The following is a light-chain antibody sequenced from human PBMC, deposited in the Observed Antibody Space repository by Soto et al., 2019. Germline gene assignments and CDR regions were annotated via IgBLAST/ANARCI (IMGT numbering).Light chain of an antibody. V-gene: IGKV3-15*01. CDR3: QQYYTWPIT. CDR1: QGVSRK. CDR2: GAS. Sequence: EIVMTQSPATLSVAPGERVTFSCRASQGVSRKLAWYQHKPGQAPRLLISGASTGATGIPARFSGSGSGTEFTLTISSLQSEDCAIYYCQQYYTWPITFGGGTKV. J-gene: IGKJ4*01.